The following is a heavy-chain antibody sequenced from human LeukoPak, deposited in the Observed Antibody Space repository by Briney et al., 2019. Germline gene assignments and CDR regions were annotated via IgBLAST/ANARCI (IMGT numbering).Heavy chain of an antibody. V-gene: IGHV4-34*01. D-gene: IGHD3-10*01. CDR1: GGSFSGYY. Sequence: SETLSPTCAVYGGSFSGYYWSWIRQPPGKGLEWIGEINHSGSTTYNPSLKSRATISVDTSKNQFSLKLSSVTAADTAVYYCARGGATMVRGTSYYYMDVWVKGTTVTVSS. CDR3: ARGGATMVRGTSYYYMDV. J-gene: IGHJ6*03. CDR2: INHSGST.